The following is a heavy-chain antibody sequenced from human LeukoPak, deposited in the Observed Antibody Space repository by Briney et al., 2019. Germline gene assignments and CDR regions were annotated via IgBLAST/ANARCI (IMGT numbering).Heavy chain of an antibody. CDR1: GGSFSGHY. Sequence: SEALSLTCAVYGGSFSGHYWAWTRQSPGTGLEWIGSIYYSGTTYYNPSLKSRVTISVDTSKNQFSLKLNSVTAADTAVYFCARTSVPAEIVRYFDYWGQGTLVTVSS. CDR2: IYYSGTT. J-gene: IGHJ4*02. V-gene: IGHV4-39*01. CDR3: ARTSVPAEIVRYFDY. D-gene: IGHD2-2*01.